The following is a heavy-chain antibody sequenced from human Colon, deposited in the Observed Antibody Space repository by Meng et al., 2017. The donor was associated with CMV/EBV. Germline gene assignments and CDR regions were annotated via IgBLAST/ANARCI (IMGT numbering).Heavy chain of an antibody. D-gene: IGHD6-19*01. CDR2: ISIRGTTI. CDR1: GFTFNNFE. CDR3: AKVYSSGWDDGMDV. Sequence: GGSLRLSCAASGFTFNNFEMNWVRQAPGKGLEWVSYISIRGTTIYYADSVKGRFTISRDNAKNSLYLQMNSLRAEDTAVYYCAKVYSSGWDDGMDVWSQGTTVTVSS. J-gene: IGHJ6*02. V-gene: IGHV3-48*03.